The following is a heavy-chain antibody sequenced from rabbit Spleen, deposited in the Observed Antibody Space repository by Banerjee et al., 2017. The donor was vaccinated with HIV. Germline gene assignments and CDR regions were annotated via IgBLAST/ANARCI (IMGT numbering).Heavy chain of an antibody. Sequence: QLKESGGGLVQPGGSLKLSCKASGFDFNSYYMSWVRQAPGKGLEWIGYIDPLFGSAYYASWVNGRFSISRENTQNTVSLQLNSLTAADTATYFCARDLAGVIGWNFNLWGQGTLVTVS. D-gene: IGHD4-1*01. CDR2: IDPLFGSA. J-gene: IGHJ4*01. CDR1: GFDFNSYY. CDR3: ARDLAGVIGWNFNL. V-gene: IGHV1S7*01.